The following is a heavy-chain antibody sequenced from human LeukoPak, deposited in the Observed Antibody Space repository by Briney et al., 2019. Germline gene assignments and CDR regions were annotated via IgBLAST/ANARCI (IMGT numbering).Heavy chain of an antibody. CDR1: GFTFSSYG. D-gene: IGHD4-17*01. V-gene: IGHV3-23*01. CDR2: ISGGGDRI. CDR3: AKDLDGDPEY. Sequence: GGTLRLSCAASGFTFSSYGMSWVRQAPGKGLEWVSGISGGGDRIHYAESVKGRFTISRDNSKNTVHLQMNSLRAEDTAIYYCAKDLDGDPEYWGQGTLVTVSS. J-gene: IGHJ4*02.